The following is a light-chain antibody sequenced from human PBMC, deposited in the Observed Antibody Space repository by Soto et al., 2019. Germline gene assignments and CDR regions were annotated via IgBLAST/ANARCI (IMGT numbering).Light chain of an antibody. V-gene: IGKV3-15*01. CDR2: GAS. J-gene: IGKJ2*01. CDR3: QQYNNWPYT. Sequence: EIVMTQSPATLSVCRGERSTLSCRASQSISSNLAWYQQKPGQAPRLLIYGASSRATGLPARFSGSGSGTEFTLTISSLQSEDFAVYYCQQYNNWPYTFGQGTKLEI. CDR1: QSISSN.